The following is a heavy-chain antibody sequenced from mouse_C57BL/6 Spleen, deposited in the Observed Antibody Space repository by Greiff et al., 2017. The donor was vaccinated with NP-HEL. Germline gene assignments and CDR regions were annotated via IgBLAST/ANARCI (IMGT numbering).Heavy chain of an antibody. CDR2: IDPENGDT. CDR3: TTFYYDYTDY. CDR1: GFNIKDDY. J-gene: IGHJ2*01. V-gene: IGHV14-4*01. D-gene: IGHD2-4*01. Sequence: VQLQQSGAELVRPGASVKLSCTASGFNIKDDYMHWVKQRPEQGLEWIGWIDPENGDTEYASKFQGKATITADTSSNTAYLQLSSLTSEDTAVYYCTTFYYDYTDYWGQGTTLTVSS.